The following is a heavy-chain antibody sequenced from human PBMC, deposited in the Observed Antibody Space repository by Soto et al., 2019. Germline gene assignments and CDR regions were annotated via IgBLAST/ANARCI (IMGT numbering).Heavy chain of an antibody. CDR1: GGSITNSGHY. CDR3: ARDKFSYGDNGWFDP. CDR2: IHDSGNA. V-gene: IGHV4-31*03. Sequence: QVQLQESGPGLVKPSQTLSLTCTVSGGSITNSGHYWSWVRQRPGKGLEWVGYIHDSGNADYNPILKGRASISVDSSKNQFSLKLTSVTAADTAKYFCARDKFSYGDNGWFDPWGQGILVTVS. D-gene: IGHD4-17*01. J-gene: IGHJ5*02.